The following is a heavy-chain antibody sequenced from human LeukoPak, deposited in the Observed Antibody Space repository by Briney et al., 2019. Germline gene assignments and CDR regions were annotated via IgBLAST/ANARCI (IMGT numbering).Heavy chain of an antibody. CDR2: INTDESST. Sequence: PGGSLRLSCAASGFTFSSYWMHWVRQVPGKGLAWVSRINTDESSTTYADSVKGRFTISRDNAKNTLYLQMNSLRAEDTAVYYCARGTTGYNYGHLDYWGQGTLVTVSS. CDR1: GFTFSSYW. V-gene: IGHV3-74*01. D-gene: IGHD5-24*01. CDR3: ARGTTGYNYGHLDY. J-gene: IGHJ4*02.